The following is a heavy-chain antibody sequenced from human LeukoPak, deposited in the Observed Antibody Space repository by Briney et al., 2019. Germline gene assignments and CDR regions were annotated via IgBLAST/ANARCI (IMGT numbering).Heavy chain of an antibody. CDR2: IKPDGSEK. D-gene: IGHD2-21*02. Sequence: GGSLRLSCAASGFSFSYYWMSWVSQAPGKGLEWVANIKPDGSEKYYVDSVKGRFTISRDNAKNSLYLEMNNLGAEDTAVYYCATKAYCGGDCHSRYFQHWGQGTLVTVSS. V-gene: IGHV3-7*03. J-gene: IGHJ1*01. CDR3: ATKAYCGGDCHSRYFQH. CDR1: GFSFSYYW.